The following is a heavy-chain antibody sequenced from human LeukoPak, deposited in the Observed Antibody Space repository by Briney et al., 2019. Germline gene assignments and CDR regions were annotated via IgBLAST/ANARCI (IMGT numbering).Heavy chain of an antibody. CDR1: GFTFSSFA. CDR2: ISGSGVAT. D-gene: IGHD4-17*01. CDR3: ATMTTVTY. V-gene: IGHV3-23*01. J-gene: IGHJ4*02. Sequence: GGSLRLSCAASGFTFSSFALSWVRQAPGQGLEWVSSISGSGVATYYADSVKGRFTISRDNSKNTLYLQMNSLRAEDTAVYYCATMTTVTYWGQGTLVTVSS.